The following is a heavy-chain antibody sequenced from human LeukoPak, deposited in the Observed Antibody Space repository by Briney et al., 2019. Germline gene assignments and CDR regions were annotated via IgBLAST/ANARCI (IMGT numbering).Heavy chain of an antibody. CDR2: INPSGGST. CDR1: GYTFTSNY. J-gene: IGHJ3*02. D-gene: IGHD2-21*02. CDR3: AREAYCGGDCPNDAFDI. V-gene: IGHV1-46*01. Sequence: ASVKVSCKASGYTFTSNYMHWVRQAPGQGLEWMGIINPSGGSTSYAQKFQGRVTMTWDTSTSTVYMELSSLRSEDTAVYYCAREAYCGGDCPNDAFDIWGQGTMVTVSS.